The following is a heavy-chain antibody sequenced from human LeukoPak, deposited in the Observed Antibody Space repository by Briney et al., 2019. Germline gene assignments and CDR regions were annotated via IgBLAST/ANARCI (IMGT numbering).Heavy chain of an antibody. D-gene: IGHD3-22*01. Sequence: SGPTLVNPTQTLTLTCTFSGFSLSTSGVGVGWIRQPPGKALEWLALIYWDDDKRYSPSLKSRLTITKDTSKNQVVLTMTNMDPVDTATYYCALGTYYYDERVWFDPWGQGTLVTVSS. CDR2: IYWDDDK. CDR3: ALGTYYYDERVWFDP. V-gene: IGHV2-5*02. J-gene: IGHJ5*02. CDR1: GFSLSTSGVG.